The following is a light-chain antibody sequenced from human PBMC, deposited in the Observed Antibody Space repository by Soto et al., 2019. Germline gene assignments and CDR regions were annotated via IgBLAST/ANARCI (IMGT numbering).Light chain of an antibody. J-gene: IGLJ3*02. Sequence: QSVLTQPPSVSGAPGQRVTISCTGSSSNIGAGYDVHWYQQLPGTAPKLLISGNSNRPSGVPDRFSCSKSGTSASLAITGLQAEDEDEDYCQSYDSSLSGWVFGGGTKVTVL. CDR2: GNS. V-gene: IGLV1-40*01. CDR1: SSNIGAGYD. CDR3: QSYDSSLSGWV.